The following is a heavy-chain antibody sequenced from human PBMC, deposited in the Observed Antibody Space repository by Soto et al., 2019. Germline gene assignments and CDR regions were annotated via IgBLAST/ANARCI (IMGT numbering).Heavy chain of an antibody. J-gene: IGHJ4*02. D-gene: IGHD6-19*01. V-gene: IGHV4-59*08. CDR2: ISNSGST. Sequence: QVQLQESGPGLVRPSETLSLTCTVSGDSTTRYHWSWIRQPPGKGLEWVGFISNSGSTSYNPSLKTRFAISVDTSKNQSSLNLSSVPAADTAVYYCARRWYTSGWSIFAYWGQGTLVTVSS. CDR3: ARRWYTSGWSIFAY. CDR1: GDSTTRYH.